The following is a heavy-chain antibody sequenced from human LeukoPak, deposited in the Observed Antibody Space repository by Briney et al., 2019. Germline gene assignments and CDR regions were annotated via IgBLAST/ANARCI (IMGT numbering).Heavy chain of an antibody. Sequence: GGSLRLSCEPSGLTFRIYWIHWVPQAPGKGRRWVSRINSDVGITSYAVCVMCRCTISRDNAQDTLYLQMNSLRAEDTAVYYCARDPKPRGKFGGFDYWGQGTMVTVSS. J-gene: IGHJ4*02. CDR1: GLTFRIYW. V-gene: IGHV3-74*01. D-gene: IGHD3-10*01. CDR2: INSDVGIT. CDR3: ARDPKPRGKFGGFDY.